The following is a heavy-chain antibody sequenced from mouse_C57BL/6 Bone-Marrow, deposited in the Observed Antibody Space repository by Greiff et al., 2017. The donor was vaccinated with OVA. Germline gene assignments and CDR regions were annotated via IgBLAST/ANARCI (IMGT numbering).Heavy chain of an antibody. CDR3: ERCCYGSSLAY. CDR1: GFTFSSYG. J-gene: IGHJ3*01. Sequence: EVKLLESGGDLVKPGGSLKLSCAASGFTFSSYGMSWVRQTPDKRLEWVATISSGGSYTYYPDSVKGRSTISRDNATNTLYLHMSSLKSEDTAMYYCERCCYGSSLAYWGQGTLVTVSA. CDR2: ISSGGSYT. V-gene: IGHV5-6*01. D-gene: IGHD1-1*01.